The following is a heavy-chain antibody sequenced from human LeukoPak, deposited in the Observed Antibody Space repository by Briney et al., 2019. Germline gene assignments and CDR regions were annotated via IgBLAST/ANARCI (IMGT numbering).Heavy chain of an antibody. Sequence: GGSLRLSCAASGFTFSSYWMTWVRQAPGKGLEWVANIKQDGSEKYYVDSVKGRFTISRDNDEKSLYLQMNSLRAEDAAVYYCARYSNWFNYYYYYMDVWGKGTTVTVSS. D-gene: IGHD7-27*01. CDR3: ARYSNWFNYYYYYMDV. CDR2: IKQDGSEK. V-gene: IGHV3-7*01. CDR1: GFTFSSYW. J-gene: IGHJ6*03.